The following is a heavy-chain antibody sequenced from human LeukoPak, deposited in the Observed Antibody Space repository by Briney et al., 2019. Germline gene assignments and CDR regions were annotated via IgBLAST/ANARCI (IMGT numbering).Heavy chain of an antibody. D-gene: IGHD2-15*01. CDR1: GGSISSSSYY. J-gene: IGHJ4*02. CDR2: IYYSGST. V-gene: IGHV4-39*01. Sequence: SETLSLTCTASGGSISSSSYYWGWIRQPPGKGLEWIGSIYYSGSTYYNPSLKSRVTISVDTSKNQFSLKLSSVTAADTAVYYCARLTAAFDYWGQGTLVTVSS. CDR3: ARLTAAFDY.